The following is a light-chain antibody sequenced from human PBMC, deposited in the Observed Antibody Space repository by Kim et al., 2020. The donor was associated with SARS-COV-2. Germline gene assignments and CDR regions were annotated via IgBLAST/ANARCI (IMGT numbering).Light chain of an antibody. CDR3: QQRSIWPPT. Sequence: SPGEGAPPSCRPSQSVSSYVACYPQKPHPAPRVLIYNAANRAPGIPDRCSGSGGGTDFTLTLSSLEPEDIADCYCQQRSIWPPTVGQGTRLEIK. CDR2: NAA. CDR1: QSVSSY. J-gene: IGKJ5*01. V-gene: IGKV3-11*01.